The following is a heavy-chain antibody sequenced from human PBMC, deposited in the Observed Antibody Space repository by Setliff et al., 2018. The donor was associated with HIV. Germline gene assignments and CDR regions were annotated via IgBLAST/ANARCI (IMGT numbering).Heavy chain of an antibody. V-gene: IGHV4-61*09. CDR3: ARWTYYHASGSYRGKFDY. D-gene: IGHD3-10*01. J-gene: IGHJ4*02. Sequence: SETLSLTCTVSGVSISSGSYYWSWIRQPAGKGLEWIGHIYTSGSTNYNPSLKSRVTISVDTSKNQFSLKLSSVTAADTAVYYCARWTYYHASGSYRGKFDYWGQGTLVTVSS. CDR1: GVSISSGSYY. CDR2: IYTSGST.